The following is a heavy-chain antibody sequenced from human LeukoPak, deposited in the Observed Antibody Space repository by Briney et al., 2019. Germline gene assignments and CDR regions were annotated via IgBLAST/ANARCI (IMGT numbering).Heavy chain of an antibody. J-gene: IGHJ4*02. CDR1: GFTFTSYG. CDR2: IRYDGSNK. CDR3: AKVLDSSGWYYTIDY. D-gene: IGHD6-19*01. Sequence: SCKASGFTFTSYGMHWVRQAPGKGLEWVACIRYDGSNKYYADSVKGRFTISRDNSKNTLYLQMNSLRAEDTAVYYCAKVLDSSGWYYTIDYWGQGTLVTVSS. V-gene: IGHV3-30*02.